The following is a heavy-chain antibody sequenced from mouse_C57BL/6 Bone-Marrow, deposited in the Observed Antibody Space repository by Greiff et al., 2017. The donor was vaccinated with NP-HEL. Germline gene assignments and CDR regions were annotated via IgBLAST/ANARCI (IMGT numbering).Heavy chain of an antibody. CDR2: IYPGSGST. J-gene: IGHJ2*01. V-gene: IGHV1-55*01. CDR1: GYTFTSYW. Sequence: QVQLQQPGAELVKPGASVKMSCKASGYTFTSYWITWVKQRPGQGLEWIGDIYPGSGSTNYNEKFKSKATLTADTSSSTAYMQLSSLTSEDSAVYYCARNTSFDYWGQGTTLTVSS. CDR3: ARNTSFDY.